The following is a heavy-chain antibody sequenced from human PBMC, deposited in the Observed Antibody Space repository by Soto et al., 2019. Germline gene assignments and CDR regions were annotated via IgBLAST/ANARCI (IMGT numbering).Heavy chain of an antibody. J-gene: IGHJ3*01. CDR3: ARENDPYGFDL. V-gene: IGHV1-18*01. CDR2: IGSGDT. CDR1: GYSFDSYA. Sequence: QVQLVQSGATQEKPGASVKVSCEAFGYSFDSYAYSWVRQAPGQGLEWMGRIGSGDTNYALKLQGRVTMTTDTSTNTAYMDLRSLGSDDTALDYCARENDPYGFDLWGQGTMVTVSS.